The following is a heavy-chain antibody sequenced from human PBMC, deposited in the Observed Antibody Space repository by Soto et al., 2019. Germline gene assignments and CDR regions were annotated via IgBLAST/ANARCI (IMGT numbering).Heavy chain of an antibody. CDR2: IYYSGST. D-gene: IGHD3-22*01. CDR3: ARSPDGYYYDSSGYYPEYYFDY. V-gene: IGHV4-39*01. Sequence: SETLSLTCTVSGGSISSSSYYWGWIRQPPGKGLEWIGSIYYSGSTYYNPSLKSRVTISVDTSKNQFSLKLSSVTAADTAVYYCARSPDGYYYDSSGYYPEYYFDYWGQGTLVTVSS. J-gene: IGHJ4*02. CDR1: GGSISSSSYY.